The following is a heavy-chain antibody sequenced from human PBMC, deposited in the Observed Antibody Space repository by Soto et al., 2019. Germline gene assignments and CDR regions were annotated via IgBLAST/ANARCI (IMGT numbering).Heavy chain of an antibody. CDR1: GGSISSSSYY. Sequence: PSETLSLTCTVSGGSISSSSYYWGWIRQPPGKGLEWIGSIYYSGSTYYNPSLKSRVTISVDTSKNQFSLKLSSVTAADTAVYYCASTIAVAGKDNWFDPWGQGTLVTSPQ. CDR2: IYYSGST. V-gene: IGHV4-39*01. J-gene: IGHJ5*02. CDR3: ASTIAVAGKDNWFDP. D-gene: IGHD6-19*01.